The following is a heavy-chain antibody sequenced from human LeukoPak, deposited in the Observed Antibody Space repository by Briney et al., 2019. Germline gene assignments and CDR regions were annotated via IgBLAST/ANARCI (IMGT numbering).Heavy chain of an antibody. J-gene: IGHJ3*02. Sequence: TSETLSLTCAVYGGSFSGYYWSWIRQPPGKGLEWIGEINHSGSTNYNPSLQSRVTISVDTSKNQFSLKLTSVTAADTAVYYCARHCASGTCAFDIWGQGTMVTVSS. CDR2: INHSGST. CDR3: ARHCASGTCAFDI. V-gene: IGHV4-34*01. D-gene: IGHD6-13*01. CDR1: GGSFSGYY.